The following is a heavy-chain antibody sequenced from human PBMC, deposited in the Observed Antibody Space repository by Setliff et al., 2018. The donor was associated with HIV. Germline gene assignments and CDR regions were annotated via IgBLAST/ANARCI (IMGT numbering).Heavy chain of an antibody. J-gene: IGHJ6*03. D-gene: IGHD5-12*01. CDR3: ARGATLLPGYSDRWEYFYMDV. Sequence: PSETLSLTCTVSGGSISGGVHYWSWIRQHPGKGLEWIGYIHYSGSTYYNPSLKSQVTISVDTSKNQFSLRLNSVTAADTAVYYCARGATLLPGYSDRWEYFYMDVWGKGTTVTVSS. V-gene: IGHV4-31*01. CDR2: IHYSGST. CDR1: GGSISGGVHY.